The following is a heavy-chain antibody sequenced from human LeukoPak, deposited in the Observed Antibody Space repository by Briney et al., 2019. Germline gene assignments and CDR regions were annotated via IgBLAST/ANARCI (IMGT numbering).Heavy chain of an antibody. CDR1: GGSISSYY. J-gene: IGHJ3*02. CDR3: ARDSRAFDM. Sequence: SETLSLTCTVSGGSISSYYWSWIRQPPGKGLEWIGDIYYSGSTNYNPSLKSRVTISVDTSKNQFSLKLSSVTAADTAVYYCARDSRAFDMWGQRDNGHRLF. CDR2: IYYSGST. V-gene: IGHV4-59*01.